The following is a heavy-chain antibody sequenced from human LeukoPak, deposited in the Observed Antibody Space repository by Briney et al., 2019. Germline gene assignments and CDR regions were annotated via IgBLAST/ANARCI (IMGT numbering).Heavy chain of an antibody. CDR1: GFTVRSNY. V-gene: IGHV3-53*01. CDR3: ARPGYSSGWYYYFDY. Sequence: PGGSLRLSCAASGFTVRSNYMSWGRQAPGKGLEWVSVIYSGGSTYYADSVKGRFTISRDNAKNTLYLQMNSLRAEDTAVYYCARPGYSSGWYYYFDYWGQGTLVTVSS. CDR2: IYSGGST. D-gene: IGHD6-19*01. J-gene: IGHJ4*02.